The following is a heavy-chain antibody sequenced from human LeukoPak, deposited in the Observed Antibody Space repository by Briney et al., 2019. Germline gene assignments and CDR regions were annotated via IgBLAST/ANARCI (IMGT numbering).Heavy chain of an antibody. CDR2: IYSGGST. Sequence: GGSLRLSCAASGFTVSSNYMSWVRQAPGKGLEWVSVIYSGGSTYYADSVKGRFTISRDNSKNTLYLQMNSLRAEDTAVYYCASSLGYSNLDVWGQGTTVTVSS. D-gene: IGHD6-13*01. J-gene: IGHJ6*02. CDR1: GFTVSSNY. CDR3: ASSLGYSNLDV. V-gene: IGHV3-53*01.